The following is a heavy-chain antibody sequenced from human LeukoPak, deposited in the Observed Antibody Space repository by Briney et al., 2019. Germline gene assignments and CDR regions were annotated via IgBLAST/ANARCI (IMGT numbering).Heavy chain of an antibody. CDR2: IKQDGTE. V-gene: IGHV3-7*01. CDR1: GFTFRRHW. J-gene: IGHJ4*02. CDR3: VRGPDYGDRLDYFDY. D-gene: IGHD4-17*01. Sequence: GGSLRLSCAASGFTFRRHWMSGGRQAPGKGPEGVAHIKQDGTEYYVDSVKGRFILSRDNAKNSLYLQMNRLRAEDTAVYSCVRGPDYGDRLDYFDYWGQGTLVTVSS.